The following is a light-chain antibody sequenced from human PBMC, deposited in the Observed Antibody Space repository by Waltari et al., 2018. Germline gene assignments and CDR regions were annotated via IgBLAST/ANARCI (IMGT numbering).Light chain of an antibody. CDR2: GAF. V-gene: IGKV1-16*02. Sequence: DIQMTQSPSSLSASVGDRVTITCRASQDITKYLAWFQQKPGSAPKSLIYGAFILQSGGSSNFSGSGSGTDFTLTITSLQPEDFGTYYCLQYQAYPLTVGVGTKVDIK. CDR3: LQYQAYPLT. CDR1: QDITKY. J-gene: IGKJ4*01.